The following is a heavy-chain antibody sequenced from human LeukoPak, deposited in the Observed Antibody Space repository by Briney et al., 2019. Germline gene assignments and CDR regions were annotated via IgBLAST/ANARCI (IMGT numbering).Heavy chain of an antibody. CDR1: GYTFTSYG. D-gene: IGHD2-2*01. V-gene: IGHV1-18*01. CDR2: ISAYNGNT. Sequence: GASVKVSCKASGYTFTSYGISWVRQAPGQGLECMGWISAYNGNTNYAQKLQGRGTMTTDTSTSTAYMELRSLRSDDTAVYYCARTRGYCSSTSCYYYYMDLWGKGTTVTISS. J-gene: IGHJ6*03. CDR3: ARTRGYCSSTSCYYYYMDL.